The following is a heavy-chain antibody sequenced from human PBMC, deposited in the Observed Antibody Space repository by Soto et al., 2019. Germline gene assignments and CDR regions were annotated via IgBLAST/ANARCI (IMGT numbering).Heavy chain of an antibody. V-gene: IGHV5-51*01. CDR1: GYSFTSYC. CDR2: IYPGDSDT. Sequence: PGESLKISCKGSGYSFTSYCIGWVRQMPGKGLEWMGIIYPGDSDTRYSPSFQGQVTISADKSISTAYLQWSSLKASDTAMYYCARVGYCSGGSCYHTYYYYYGMDVWGQGTTVTVSS. D-gene: IGHD2-15*01. CDR3: ARVGYCSGGSCYHTYYYYYGMDV. J-gene: IGHJ6*02.